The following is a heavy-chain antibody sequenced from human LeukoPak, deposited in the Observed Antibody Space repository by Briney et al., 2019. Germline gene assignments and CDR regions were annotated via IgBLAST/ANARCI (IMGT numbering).Heavy chain of an antibody. D-gene: IGHD6-19*01. V-gene: IGHV4-31*03. CDR1: GGSISSGGYY. J-gene: IGHJ4*02. CDR2: ISFNGNT. CDR3: ARSFSGPTGADY. Sequence: SETLSLTCTVSGGSISSGGYYWSWIRQLPGKGLEWIGYISFNGNTYYNPSLKSRVTISGDTSKNQFSLKLSSVTAADTAVYYSARSFSGPTGADYWGQGTLVTVSS.